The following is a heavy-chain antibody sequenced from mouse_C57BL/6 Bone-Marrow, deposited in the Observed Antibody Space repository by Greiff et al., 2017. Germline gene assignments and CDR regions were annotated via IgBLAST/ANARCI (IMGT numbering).Heavy chain of an antibody. CDR2: IDPETGGT. D-gene: IGHD4-1*01. V-gene: IGHV1-15*01. CDR1: GYTFTDYE. Sequence: QVQLQQSGAELVRPGASVTLSCKASGYTFTDYEMHWVKQTPVHGLEWIGAIDPETGGTAYNQKFKGKAILTADKSSSTAYMELRSLTSEGAAVYYCARGDWAWFADWGQGTLVTVSA. J-gene: IGHJ3*01. CDR3: ARGDWAWFAD.